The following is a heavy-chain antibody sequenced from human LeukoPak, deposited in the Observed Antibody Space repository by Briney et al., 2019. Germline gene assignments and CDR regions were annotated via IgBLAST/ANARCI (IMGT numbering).Heavy chain of an antibody. CDR3: ARGAGVAARPTYYYYYYMDV. CDR1: GGSISSYY. J-gene: IGHJ6*03. V-gene: IGHV4-59*01. D-gene: IGHD6-6*01. CDR2: IYYSGST. Sequence: SETLSLTCTVSGGSISSYYWSWIRQPPGKGLEWIGYIYYSGSTNYNPSLKSRVTISVDTSKNQFSLKLSSVTAADTAVYYCARGAGVAARPTYYYYYYMDVWGKGTTVTVSS.